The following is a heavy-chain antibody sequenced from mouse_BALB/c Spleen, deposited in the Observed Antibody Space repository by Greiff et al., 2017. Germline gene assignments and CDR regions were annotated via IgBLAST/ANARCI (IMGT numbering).Heavy chain of an antibody. D-gene: IGHD2-14*01. Sequence: EVKLMESGGGLVQPGGSMKLSCVASGFTFSNYWMNWVRQSPEKGLEWVAEIRLKSNNYATHYAESVKGRFTISRDDSKSSVYLQMNNLRAEDTGIYYCTRRRYDWYFDVWGAGTTVTVSS. J-gene: IGHJ1*01. V-gene: IGHV6-6*02. CDR3: TRRRYDWYFDV. CDR2: IRLKSNNYAT. CDR1: GFTFSNYW.